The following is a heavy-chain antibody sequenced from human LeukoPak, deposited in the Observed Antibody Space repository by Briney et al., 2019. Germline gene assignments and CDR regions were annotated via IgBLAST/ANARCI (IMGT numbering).Heavy chain of an antibody. D-gene: IGHD3-9*01. V-gene: IGHV3-9*01. J-gene: IGHJ3*02. CDR2: ISWHSGTI. CDR3: TKDIRPLAGYPDAFDI. Sequence: QPGRSLRLSCAASGFTFDDYAMHWVRQVPGKGLEWVSGISWHSGTIGYADSVKGRFTISRDNAKNSLSLQMNSLGPEDTALYYCTKDIRPLAGYPDAFDIWGQGTMVTVSS. CDR1: GFTFDDYA.